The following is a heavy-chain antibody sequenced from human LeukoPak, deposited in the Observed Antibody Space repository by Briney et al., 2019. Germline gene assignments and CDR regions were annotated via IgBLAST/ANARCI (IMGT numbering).Heavy chain of an antibody. CDR2: INHSGST. Sequence: PSETLSLTCAVYGVSFSSYYWNWIRQPPGKGLEWIGEINHSGSTNYNPSLKSRVTISVDTSKNQFSLKLSSVTAADTAVYYCARFSYGDYVSGFDYWGQGTLVTVSS. D-gene: IGHD4-17*01. J-gene: IGHJ4*02. CDR1: GVSFSSYY. CDR3: ARFSYGDYVSGFDY. V-gene: IGHV4-34*01.